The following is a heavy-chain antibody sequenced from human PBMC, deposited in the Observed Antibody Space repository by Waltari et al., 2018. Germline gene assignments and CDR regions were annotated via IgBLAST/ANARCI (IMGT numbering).Heavy chain of an antibody. CDR3: AREKGAARPLSDYYYYYGMDV. CDR1: GGTFSSYA. Sequence: QVQLVQSGAEVKKPGSSVKVSCKASGGTFSSYAISWVRQAPGQGLDWMGRIIPILGIANYAQKFQGRVTITADKSTSTAYMELSSLRSEDTAVYYCAREKGAARPLSDYYYYYGMDVWGQGTTVTVSS. CDR2: IIPILGIA. V-gene: IGHV1-69*09. J-gene: IGHJ6*02. D-gene: IGHD6-6*01.